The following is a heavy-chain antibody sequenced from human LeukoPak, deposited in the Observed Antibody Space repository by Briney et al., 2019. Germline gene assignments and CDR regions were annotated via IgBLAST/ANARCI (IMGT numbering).Heavy chain of an antibody. CDR1: GFTFSSYW. CDR2: IKQDGREK. V-gene: IGHV3-7*01. D-gene: IGHD2-2*02. J-gene: IGHJ4*02. CDR3: ARVLSQYCSSTSCYIPHY. Sequence: PGGSLRLSCAASGFTFSSYWMSWVRQAPGKGLDWVANIKQDGREKYYVDSVKGRFTISRDNAKNSLYLQMNSLRAEDTAVYYCARVLSQYCSSTSCYIPHYWGQGTLVTVSS.